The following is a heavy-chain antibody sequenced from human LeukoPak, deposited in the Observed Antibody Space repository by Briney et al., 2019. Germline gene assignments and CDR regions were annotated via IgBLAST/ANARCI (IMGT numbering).Heavy chain of an antibody. CDR1: GGSISSYY. CDR2: IYTSGST. D-gene: IGHD3-10*01. J-gene: IGHJ5*02. CDR3: ARDRYGSGSYYKSWFDP. V-gene: IGHV4-4*07. Sequence: SETLSLTCPVSGGSISSYYWSWIRQPAGKGLEWIGRIYTSGSTNYNPSLKSRVTMSVDTSKNQFSLKRTSVTAADTAVYYCARDRYGSGSYYKSWFDPWGQGTLVTVSS.